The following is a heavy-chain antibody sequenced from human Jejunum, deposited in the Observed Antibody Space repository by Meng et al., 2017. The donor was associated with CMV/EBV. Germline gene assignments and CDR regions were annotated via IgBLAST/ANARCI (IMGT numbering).Heavy chain of an antibody. D-gene: IGHD3-22*01. CDR1: GLPFGPYS. CDR2: ISGNDDSDSDEST. Sequence: EVQLLETGGGLVQPGKSLRLACAASGLPFGPYSLSWVRQAPGKGLEWVSTISGNDDSDSDESTYYADSVKGRFTISRDNSKNTLYLQMTSLRVEDTAAYFCTKVSEFYYDITSHNLRGYFDYWGQGTLVSVSS. J-gene: IGHJ4*02. CDR3: TKVSEFYYDITSHNLRGYFDY. V-gene: IGHV3-23*01.